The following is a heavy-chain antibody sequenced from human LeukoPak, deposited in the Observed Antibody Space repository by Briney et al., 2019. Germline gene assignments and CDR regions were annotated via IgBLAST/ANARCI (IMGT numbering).Heavy chain of an antibody. D-gene: IGHD2-2*01. V-gene: IGHV5-51*01. Sequence: GESLKISCEGGGYSFTSYWIGWVRPMPGKGLEWVGIIYPGDSDNSYSPSFRGPITISADKSISTPYLQWSSLKPSDTAMYYCARKGYCSSSSCYGAYWGAGTLVTVSS. CDR1: GYSFTSYW. CDR3: ARKGYCSSSSCYGAY. J-gene: IGHJ4*02. CDR2: IYPGDSDN.